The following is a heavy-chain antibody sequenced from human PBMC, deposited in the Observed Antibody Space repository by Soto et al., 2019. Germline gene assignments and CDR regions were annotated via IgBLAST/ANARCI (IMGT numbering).Heavy chain of an antibody. CDR1: GFTFSSYA. Sequence: GGSLRLSCGASGFTFSSYAMSWVRQAPGKGLEWVSAISDSGGSTYYADSMKGRFTISRDNSKNTLYLQMNSLRAEDTAIYYCAKDRTSTSRTPERWGQGTLVTV. CDR2: ISDSGGST. V-gene: IGHV3-23*01. D-gene: IGHD2-2*01. J-gene: IGHJ4*02. CDR3: AKDRTSTSRTPER.